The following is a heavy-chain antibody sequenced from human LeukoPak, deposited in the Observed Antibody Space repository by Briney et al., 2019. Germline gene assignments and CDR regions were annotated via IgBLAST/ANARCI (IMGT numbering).Heavy chain of an antibody. Sequence: PGGSLRLSCAASGFTFRRYWMSWLLQAPGKGLEWVANMNQDGSEKYYVESVKGRFTIARDNGKNSLYLQMSSLRAEDTAVYYCAKGDVRDSGSYSGFDYWGQGSLVTVSS. V-gene: IGHV3-7*01. CDR1: GFTFRRYW. CDR3: AKGDVRDSGSYSGFDY. CDR2: MNQDGSEK. D-gene: IGHD3-10*01. J-gene: IGHJ4*02.